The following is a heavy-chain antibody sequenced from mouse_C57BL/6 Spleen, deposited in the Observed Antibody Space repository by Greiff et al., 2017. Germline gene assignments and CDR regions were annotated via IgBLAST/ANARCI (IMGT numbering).Heavy chain of an antibody. J-gene: IGHJ2*01. Sequence: VQGVESGAELVMPGASVKLSCKASGYTFTSYWMHWVKQRPGQGLEWIGEIDPSDSYTNYNQKFKGKSTLTVDKSSSTAYMQLSSLTSEDSAVYYCARTAQATLDYWGQGTTLTVSS. V-gene: IGHV1-69*01. CDR3: ARTAQATLDY. CDR2: IDPSDSYT. D-gene: IGHD3-2*02. CDR1: GYTFTSYW.